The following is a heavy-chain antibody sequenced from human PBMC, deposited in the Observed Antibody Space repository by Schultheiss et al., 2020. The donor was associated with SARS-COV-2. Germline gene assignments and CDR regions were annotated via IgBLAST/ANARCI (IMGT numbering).Heavy chain of an antibody. J-gene: IGHJ4*02. Sequence: SETLSLTCAVYGGSFSGYYWSWIRQPPGKGLEWIGEINHSGSTNYNPSLKSRVTISVDTSKNQFSLKLSSVTAADTAVYYCARGVGGVNPPDYWGQGTLVTVSS. CDR1: GGSFSGYY. D-gene: IGHD3-16*01. CDR2: INHSGST. V-gene: IGHV4-34*01. CDR3: ARGVGGVNPPDY.